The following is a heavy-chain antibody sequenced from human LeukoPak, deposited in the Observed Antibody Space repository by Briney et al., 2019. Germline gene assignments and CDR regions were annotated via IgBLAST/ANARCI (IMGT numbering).Heavy chain of an antibody. V-gene: IGHV1-2*04. CDR3: AREIVVVPPSSHYYGMDV. CDR1: GYTFTGYY. D-gene: IGHD2-2*01. J-gene: IGHJ6*02. CDR2: INPNSGGT. Sequence: ASVKVSCKASGYTFTGYYMHWVRQAPGQGLEWMGWINPNSGGTNYAQKFQGWVTMTRDTSISTAYMELSRLRSGDTAVYYCAREIVVVPPSSHYYGMDVWGQGTTVTVSS.